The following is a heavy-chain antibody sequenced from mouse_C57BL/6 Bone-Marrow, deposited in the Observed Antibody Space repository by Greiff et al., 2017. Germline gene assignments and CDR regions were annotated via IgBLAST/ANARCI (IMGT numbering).Heavy chain of an antibody. D-gene: IGHD1-1*01. J-gene: IGHJ2*01. CDR2: ISNGVGST. CDR1: GFTFSDYY. V-gene: IGHV5-12*01. CDR3: ARHNYYGSSYVLDY. Sequence: EVKLMESGGGLVQPGGSLKLSCAASGFTFSDYYMYWVRQTPEKRLEWVAYISNGVGSTYYPDTVKGRFTISRDNAKNTLYLQMSRLKSEDTAMYYCARHNYYGSSYVLDYWGQGTTLTVSS.